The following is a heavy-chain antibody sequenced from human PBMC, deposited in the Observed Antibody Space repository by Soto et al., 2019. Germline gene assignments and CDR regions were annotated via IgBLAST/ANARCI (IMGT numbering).Heavy chain of an antibody. CDR1: GYTLTELS. D-gene: IGHD2-21*01. V-gene: IGHV1-24*01. Sequence: ASVKVSCKVSGYTLTELSMHWVRQAPGKGLEWMGGFDPEDGETIYAQKFQGRVTMTEDTSTDTAYMELSSLRSEDTAVYYCATLLLAYCGGDCYSAYFQHWGQGTLVTVSS. CDR2: FDPEDGET. CDR3: ATLLLAYCGGDCYSAYFQH. J-gene: IGHJ1*01.